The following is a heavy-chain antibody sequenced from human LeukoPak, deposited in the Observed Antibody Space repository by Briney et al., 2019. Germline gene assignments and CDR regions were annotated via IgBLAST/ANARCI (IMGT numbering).Heavy chain of an antibody. V-gene: IGHV1-2*02. J-gene: IGHJ2*01. CDR1: GYTFNGYY. CDR2: ISPYNGGT. CDR3: AGRKVGVDWCGET. Sequence: ASVKVSCQASGYTFNGYYVHWVRQAPGQGLEWIGSISPYNGGTKFAQNFQGRVSMTSDASISTSSMELRSLTSDDTAVYYCAGRKVGVDWCGETCGRSALVSVSS. D-gene: IGHD3/OR15-3a*01.